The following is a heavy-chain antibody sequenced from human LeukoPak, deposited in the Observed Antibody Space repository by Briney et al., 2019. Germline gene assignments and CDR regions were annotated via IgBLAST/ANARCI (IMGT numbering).Heavy chain of an antibody. CDR2: INSDGSST. J-gene: IGHJ4*02. D-gene: IGHD1-26*01. V-gene: IGHV3-74*01. CDR1: GFTFSSYW. Sequence: GGSLRLSCAASGFTFSSYWMHWVRQAPGRGLVWVLRINSDGSSTNYADSVKGRFTISRGNAKNTLYLQMNSLRAEDTAVYYCARGGFSGSYYEGPDYWGQGTLVTVSS. CDR3: ARGGFSGSYYEGPDY.